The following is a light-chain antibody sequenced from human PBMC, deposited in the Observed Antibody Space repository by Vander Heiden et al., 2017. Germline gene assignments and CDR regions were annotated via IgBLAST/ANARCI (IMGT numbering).Light chain of an antibody. J-gene: IGKJ4*01. CDR1: QDISNY. Sequence: DIQMTQSPSSLSASVGDRVTITCQASQDISNYLNWYQQKPVKAPKLLIYDASNFETGVPSRFSGSGSGTDFTFTISSLQPEDIATYYCQQEDNLPPTFGGGTKVEIK. CDR3: QQEDNLPPT. CDR2: DAS. V-gene: IGKV1-33*01.